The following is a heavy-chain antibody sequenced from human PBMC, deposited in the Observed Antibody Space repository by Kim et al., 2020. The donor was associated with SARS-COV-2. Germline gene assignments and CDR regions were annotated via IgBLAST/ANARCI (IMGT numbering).Heavy chain of an antibody. CDR2: IYYSGST. Sequence: SETLSLTCTVSGGSISSSSYYWGWIRQPPGKGLEWIGSIYYSGSTYYNPSLKSRVTISVDTSKNQFSLKLSSVTAADTAVYYCARHMSSGWWGDGMDVWGQGTTVTVSS. J-gene: IGHJ6*02. V-gene: IGHV4-39*01. D-gene: IGHD6-19*01. CDR1: GGSISSSSYY. CDR3: ARHMSSGWWGDGMDV.